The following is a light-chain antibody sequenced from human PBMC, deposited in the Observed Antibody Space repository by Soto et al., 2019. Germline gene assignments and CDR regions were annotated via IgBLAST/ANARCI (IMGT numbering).Light chain of an antibody. Sequence: DIQMTQSPSTLSASVGDRVTITCRASQSISSWLAWYQQKPGKAPKLLIYDASSLESGVPSRFSGSGSGTEFTLTISSLQPDDFATYYCQQYNSYVWTFGQGTKV. CDR2: DAS. V-gene: IGKV1-5*01. J-gene: IGKJ1*01. CDR3: QQYNSYVWT. CDR1: QSISSW.